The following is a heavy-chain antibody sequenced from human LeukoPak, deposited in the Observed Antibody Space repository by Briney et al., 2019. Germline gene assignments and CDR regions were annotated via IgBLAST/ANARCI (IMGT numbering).Heavy chain of an antibody. D-gene: IGHD2-2*02. Sequence: PSQTLSLTCTVSGGSISSGSYYWSWIRQPAGKGLEWIGRIYTSGSTNYNPSLKSRVTISVDTSKNQFSLKLSSVTAADTAVYYCARVVVVPAAIGGVFDYWGQGTLVTVSS. CDR2: IYTSGST. CDR1: GGSISSGSYY. V-gene: IGHV4-61*02. CDR3: ARVVVVPAAIGGVFDY. J-gene: IGHJ4*02.